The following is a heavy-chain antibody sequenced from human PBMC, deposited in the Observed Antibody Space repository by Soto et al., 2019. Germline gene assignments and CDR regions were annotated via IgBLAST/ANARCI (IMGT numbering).Heavy chain of an antibody. D-gene: IGHD3-10*01. CDR1: GGSISSGGYY. J-gene: IGHJ4*02. V-gene: IGHV4-31*03. CDR2: ISDRGST. Sequence: SATLSLTCTVSGGSISSGGYYWSWIRQHPGKGLEWIGYISDRGSTSYNPSLRSRVAISMDTSKNQFSLKVTSVTAADTAVYYCARDDYLHSGQLDYWGQGTLVTVSS. CDR3: ARDDYLHSGQLDY.